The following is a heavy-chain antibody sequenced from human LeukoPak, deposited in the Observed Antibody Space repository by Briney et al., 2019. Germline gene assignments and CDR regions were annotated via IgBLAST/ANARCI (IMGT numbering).Heavy chain of an antibody. D-gene: IGHD4-17*01. CDR1: GFTFSSYG. CDR3: ARAVTAYYYYYYMDV. J-gene: IGHJ6*03. Sequence: HPGGSLRLSCAASGFTFSSYGMSWVRQAPGKGLEWVSAISGSGGSTYYADSVKGRFTISRDNAKNSLYLQMNSLRAEDTAVYYCARAVTAYYYYYYMDVWGKGTTVTVSS. V-gene: IGHV3-23*01. CDR2: ISGSGGST.